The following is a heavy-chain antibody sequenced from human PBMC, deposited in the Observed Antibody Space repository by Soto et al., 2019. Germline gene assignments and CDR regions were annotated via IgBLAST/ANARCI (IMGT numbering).Heavy chain of an antibody. CDR1: GFIFNNYS. CDR2: IKSKTDGGTT. D-gene: IGHD5-12*01. J-gene: IGHJ6*03. Sequence: PGGSLRLSCVASGFIFNNYSMGWVRQAPGKGLEWVGRIKSKTDGGTTDYAEPVKGRFTISRDDSKNTLYLQMNSLKTEDTAVYYCTTVMVATPFPYYMDVWGKGTTVTVS. CDR3: TTVMVATPFPYYMDV. V-gene: IGHV3-15*01.